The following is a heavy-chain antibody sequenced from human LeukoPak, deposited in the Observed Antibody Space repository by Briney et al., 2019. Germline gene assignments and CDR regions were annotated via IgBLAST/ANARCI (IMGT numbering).Heavy chain of an antibody. D-gene: IGHD6-19*01. J-gene: IGHJ4*02. Sequence: GGSLRLSCAASGFTFSSYAMSWVRQAPGKGLEWVSAISGSGGSTYYADSVKGRFTISRGNSKNTLYLQMNSLRAEDTAVYYCAKDLALYSSGWYPGDYWGQGTLVTVSS. CDR2: ISGSGGST. CDR1: GFTFSSYA. CDR3: AKDLALYSSGWYPGDY. V-gene: IGHV3-23*01.